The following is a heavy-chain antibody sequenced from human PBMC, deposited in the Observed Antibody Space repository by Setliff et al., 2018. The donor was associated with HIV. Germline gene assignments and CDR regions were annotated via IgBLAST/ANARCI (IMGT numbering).Heavy chain of an antibody. CDR2: FDPEHDKT. D-gene: IGHD3-22*01. CDR3: ARDRASSGYYARFDH. V-gene: IGHV1-24*01. J-gene: IGHJ4*02. Sequence: ASVKVSCKVSGYTLTDLSIHWVRQAPGKGLEWMGGFDPEHDKTIYAQKFQGRVTMTEDTSTDTAYMQLNSLRAEDTAIYYCARDRASSGYYARFDHWGQGTLVTVSS. CDR1: GYTLTDLS.